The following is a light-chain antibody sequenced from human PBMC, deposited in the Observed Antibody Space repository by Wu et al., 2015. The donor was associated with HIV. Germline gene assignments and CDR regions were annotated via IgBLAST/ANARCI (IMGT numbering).Light chain of an antibody. CDR2: RAS. J-gene: IGKJ1*01. CDR1: QSVTSSY. V-gene: IGKV3-20*01. CDR3: QQYNTSPWT. Sequence: EIVLTQSPGTLSLSPGERATLSCRASQSVTSSYLAWYQQKPGQPPRLLIYRASTRATGIPDRFSGSGSGTDFTLSINRLEPEDFAVYHCQQYNTSPWTFGQGDQRWKSN.